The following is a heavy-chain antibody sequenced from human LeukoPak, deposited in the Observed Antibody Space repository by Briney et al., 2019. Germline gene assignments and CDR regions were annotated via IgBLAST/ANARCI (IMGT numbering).Heavy chain of an antibody. J-gene: IGHJ4*02. D-gene: IGHD6-19*01. CDR1: GGSISSDY. Sequence: SETLSLTCTVSGGSISSDYWSWIRQPAGKGLEWIGRIYTSGSTNYNPSLKSRVTISVDKSKNQFSLKLSSVTAADTAVYYCARVYPTYSSGWFFDYWGQGTLVTVSS. CDR3: ARVYPTYSSGWFFDY. V-gene: IGHV4-4*07. CDR2: IYTSGST.